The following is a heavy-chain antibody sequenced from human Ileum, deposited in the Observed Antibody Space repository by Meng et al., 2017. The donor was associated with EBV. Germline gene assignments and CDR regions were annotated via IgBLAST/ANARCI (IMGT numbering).Heavy chain of an antibody. CDR2: INESGST. CDR1: GGSFRGNY. Sequence: GQRQQWGAGLLKPSETLSITCADYGGSFRGNYWSWIRQSPGKRLEWIGEINESGSTNYNPSLKSRVTILMDTSKNQFSLKLTSVTAADAAVYYCRNAFCSAAAGCSDYWGQGTLVTVSS. CDR3: RNAFCSAAAGCSDY. J-gene: IGHJ4*02. D-gene: IGHD3-3*01. V-gene: IGHV4-34*01.